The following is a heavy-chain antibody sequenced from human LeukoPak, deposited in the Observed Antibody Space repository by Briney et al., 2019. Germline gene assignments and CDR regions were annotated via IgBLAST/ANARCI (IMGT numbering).Heavy chain of an antibody. Sequence: ASVKVSCEASGYTFTSYGISWVRQAPGQGLEWMGWISAYNGNTNYAQKLQGRVTMTTDTSTSTAYMELRSLRSDDTAVYYCARDAPRYCSGGSCYGDYWGQGTLVTVSS. J-gene: IGHJ4*02. CDR3: ARDAPRYCSGGSCYGDY. D-gene: IGHD2-15*01. CDR2: ISAYNGNT. CDR1: GYTFTSYG. V-gene: IGHV1-18*01.